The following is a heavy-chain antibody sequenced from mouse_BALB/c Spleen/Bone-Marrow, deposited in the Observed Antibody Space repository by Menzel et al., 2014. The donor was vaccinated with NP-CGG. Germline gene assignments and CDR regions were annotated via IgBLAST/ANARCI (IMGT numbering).Heavy chain of an antibody. CDR1: GFNIKDTY. CDR2: IDPANGNT. V-gene: IGHV14-3*02. CDR3: ARSRDYGSSYYAMDY. J-gene: IGHJ4*01. Sequence: EVQLQESGAELVKPGASVKLSCTASGFNIKDTYMHWVKQRPEQGLEWIGRIDPANGNTKYDPKFQGKATITADTSSNTAYLQRSSLTSEDTTVYYCARSRDYGSSYYAMDYWGQGTSVTVSS. D-gene: IGHD1-1*01.